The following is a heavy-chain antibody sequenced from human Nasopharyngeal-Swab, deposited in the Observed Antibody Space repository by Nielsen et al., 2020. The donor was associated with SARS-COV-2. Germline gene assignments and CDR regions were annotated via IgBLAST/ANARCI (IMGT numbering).Heavy chain of an antibody. J-gene: IGHJ5*02. V-gene: IGHV5-51*01. CDR2: VYPGNSEI. D-gene: IGHD5-24*01. CDR1: GYSFVNHW. Sequence: GGSLRLSCMASGYSFVNHWIGWVRQKPGQGLEWMGMVYPGNSEIAYSPSFQGQITISADKSINTAYLQWNSLRASDTAMYFCARRAARDGYNYEVDPWGQGTLVTVSS. CDR3: ARRAARDGYNYEVDP.